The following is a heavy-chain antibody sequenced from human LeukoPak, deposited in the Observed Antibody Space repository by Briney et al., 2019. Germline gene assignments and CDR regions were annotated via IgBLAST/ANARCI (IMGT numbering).Heavy chain of an antibody. J-gene: IGHJ4*02. Sequence: SETLSLTCTVSGGSISSYYWSWIRQPAGKGLEWIGRIYTSGSTNYNPSLKSRVTISVDTSKNQFSLKLSSVTAADTAVYYCGREAYCGGDCYSGFDYWGQGTLVTVSS. V-gene: IGHV4-4*07. D-gene: IGHD2-21*02. CDR1: GGSISSYY. CDR3: GREAYCGGDCYSGFDY. CDR2: IYTSGST.